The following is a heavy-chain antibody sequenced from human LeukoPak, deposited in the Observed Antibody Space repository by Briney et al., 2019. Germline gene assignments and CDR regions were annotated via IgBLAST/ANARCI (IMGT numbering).Heavy chain of an antibody. J-gene: IGHJ4*02. V-gene: IGHV3-23*01. D-gene: IGHD6-13*01. Sequence: GGSLKLSCAASGFTFSSYAMSWVRQAPGKGLEWVSAISGSGGSTYYADSVKGRFTISRDNSKNTLYLQMNSLRAEDTAVYYCAKERPKIAPSPKRSFSPPHEGYWGQGTLVTVSS. CDR1: GFTFSSYA. CDR3: AKERPKIAPSPKRSFSPPHEGY. CDR2: ISGSGGST.